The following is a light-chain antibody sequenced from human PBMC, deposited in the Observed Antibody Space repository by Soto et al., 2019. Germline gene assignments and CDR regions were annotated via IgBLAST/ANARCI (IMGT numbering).Light chain of an antibody. CDR3: CSYTTSNTRQIV. V-gene: IGLV2-14*03. CDR2: DVS. J-gene: IGLJ1*01. CDR1: SSDVGGYNY. Sequence: QSALTQPASVSGSPGQSITSSCTGTSSDVGGYNYVSWYQQHPGKAPKFMIYDVSSRPSGVSNRFSGSKSGNTASLTISGLQAEDEADYYCCSYTTSNTRQIVFGTG.